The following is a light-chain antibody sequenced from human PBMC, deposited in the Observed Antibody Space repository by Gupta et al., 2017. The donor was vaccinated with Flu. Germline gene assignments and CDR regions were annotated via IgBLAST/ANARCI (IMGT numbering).Light chain of an antibody. CDR3: SSYTRTTTVV. CDR1: SSDVGAYDY. V-gene: IGLV2-14*01. CDR2: EVT. Sequence: QSALTQPASVSGSPGQSITISCTGTSSDVGAYDYVSWYQHHPGKAPKLMISEVTNRPSGVSDRFSGSMSGNTASLTISGLQAEDEADYYCSSYTRTTTVVFGGGPKLTAL. J-gene: IGLJ2*01.